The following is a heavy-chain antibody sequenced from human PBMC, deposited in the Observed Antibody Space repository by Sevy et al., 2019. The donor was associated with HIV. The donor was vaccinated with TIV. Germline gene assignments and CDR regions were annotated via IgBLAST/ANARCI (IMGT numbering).Heavy chain of an antibody. D-gene: IGHD6-19*01. Sequence: GGPLRLSCAASGFTFSNYVMHWVRQAPGKGLEWVTFIASYGNDEDYADSVKGRFTISRDNSKNTLYLQMNSLRPEDTAVYYCARSVLALAGSYGMDVWGQGTTVTVSS. CDR3: ARSVLALAGSYGMDV. V-gene: IGHV3-30*04. J-gene: IGHJ6*02. CDR1: GFTFSNYV. CDR2: IASYGNDE.